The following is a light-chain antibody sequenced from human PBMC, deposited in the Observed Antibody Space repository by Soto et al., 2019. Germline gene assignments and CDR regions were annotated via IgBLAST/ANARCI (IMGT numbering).Light chain of an antibody. CDR2: NTN. CDR1: TSNIGTNT. J-gene: IGLJ3*02. Sequence: QSFLPQPPSASGTPGQRVTISCSGGTSNIGTNTVNWYQQLPGTAPKLLIYNTNQRPAGVPDRFSGSKSGTSASLAISGLRSEDDASYFCATWDDSLSVLFGLGTKLTVL. V-gene: IGLV1-44*01. CDR3: ATWDDSLSVL.